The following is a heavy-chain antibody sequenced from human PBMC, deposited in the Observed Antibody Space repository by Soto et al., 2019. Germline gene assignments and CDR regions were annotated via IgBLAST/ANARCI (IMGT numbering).Heavy chain of an antibody. CDR2: ISSSTSYV. Sequence: EVQLVASGGGLVKPGGSLRLSCAASGFTFSRYGMHWLRQAPGKGLEWVASISSSTSYVYYADSVKVRFSTSRDNAKNILYLEMYGLRTEDTAVYYCARDPSEGRVGNWFESWGQGTLVTVSS. V-gene: IGHV3-21*02. CDR1: GFTFSRYG. J-gene: IGHJ5*01. D-gene: IGHD2-2*01. CDR3: ARDPSEGRVGNWFES.